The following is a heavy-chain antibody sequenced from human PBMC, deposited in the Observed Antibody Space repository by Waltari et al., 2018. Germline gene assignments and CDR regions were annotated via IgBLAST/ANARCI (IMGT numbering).Heavy chain of an antibody. CDR1: GGSISSSSSY. J-gene: IGHJ2*01. Sequence: QLQLQESGPGLVKPSETLSLTCTVSGGSISSSSSYWGWIRQPPGKGLEWIGSIYYSGSTYYNPSLKSRVTISVDTSKNQFSLKLSSVTAADTAVYYCARDHGEAVAGNWYFDLWGRGTLVTVSS. CDR3: ARDHGEAVAGNWYFDL. CDR2: IYYSGST. V-gene: IGHV4-39*02. D-gene: IGHD6-19*01.